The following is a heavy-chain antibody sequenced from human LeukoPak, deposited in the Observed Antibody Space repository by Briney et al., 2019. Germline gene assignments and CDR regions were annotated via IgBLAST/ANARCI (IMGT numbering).Heavy chain of an antibody. J-gene: IGHJ5*02. CDR3: ARAEVNWFDP. Sequence: PSETLSLTCTVSGGSISSSSYYWGWIRQPPGKGLEWIGSIYYSGSTFYNPSLKSRVTISVDTSKNQFSLKLSSVTAADTAVYYCARAEVNWFDPWGQGTLVTVSS. CDR2: IYYSGST. CDR1: GGSISSSSYY. V-gene: IGHV4-39*07.